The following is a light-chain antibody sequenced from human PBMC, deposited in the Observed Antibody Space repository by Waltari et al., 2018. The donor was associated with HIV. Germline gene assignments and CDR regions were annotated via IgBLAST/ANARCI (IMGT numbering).Light chain of an antibody. CDR2: EVT. CDR3: SSYTSSSTYV. CDR1: SSDVGRHNR. J-gene: IGLJ1*01. V-gene: IGLV2-18*02. Sequence: QSALTQPPSVSGSPGQSVTISCTGSSSDVGRHNRVSWYQQPPGTAPKLLSYEVTYRHSGVPDRFSGSKSGNPASLTISGLQAEDEADYYCSSYTSSSTYVFGTGTRVTVL.